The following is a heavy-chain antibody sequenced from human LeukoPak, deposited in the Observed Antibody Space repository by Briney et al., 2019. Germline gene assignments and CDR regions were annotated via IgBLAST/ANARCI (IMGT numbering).Heavy chain of an antibody. D-gene: IGHD3-10*01. CDR3: ARGRWFGEAYDY. Sequence: GGSLRLSCAASGFTVSTNYMTWVRQDPGKGVEWVSVIYSGGNTYYADSVKGRFTISRDNSKNTLYLQMNSLRAEYTAVYYCARGRWFGEAYDYWGQGTLVTVSS. CDR1: GFTVSTNY. J-gene: IGHJ4*02. CDR2: IYSGGNT. V-gene: IGHV3-53*01.